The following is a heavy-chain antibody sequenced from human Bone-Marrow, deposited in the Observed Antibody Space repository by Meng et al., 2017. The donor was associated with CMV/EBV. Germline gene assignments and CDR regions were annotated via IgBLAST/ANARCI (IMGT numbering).Heavy chain of an antibody. V-gene: IGHV3-49*04. CDR2: IRSKAYGGTT. CDR1: GFTFSSYA. D-gene: IGHD2-2*01. CDR3: TRVRYCSSTSCRGWFDP. Sequence: GGSLRLSCAASGFTFSSYAMHWVRQAPGKGLEWVGFIRSKAYGGTTEYAASVKGRFTISRDDSKSIAYLEMNSLKTEDTAVYYCTRVRYCSSTSCRGWFDPWGQGTLVTVSS. J-gene: IGHJ5*02.